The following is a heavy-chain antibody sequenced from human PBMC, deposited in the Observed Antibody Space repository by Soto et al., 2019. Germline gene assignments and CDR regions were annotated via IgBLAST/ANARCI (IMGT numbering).Heavy chain of an antibody. CDR1: GGSISSYY. CDR3: ARDRAAVGYSSGWYWFDP. Sequence: SETLSLTCTVSGGSISSYYWSWIRQPPGKGLEWIGYIYYSGSTNYNPSLKSRVTISVDTSKNQFSLKLSSVTAADTAVYYCARDRAAVGYSSGWYWFDPWGQGTLVTVSS. J-gene: IGHJ5*02. CDR2: IYYSGST. D-gene: IGHD6-19*01. V-gene: IGHV4-59*01.